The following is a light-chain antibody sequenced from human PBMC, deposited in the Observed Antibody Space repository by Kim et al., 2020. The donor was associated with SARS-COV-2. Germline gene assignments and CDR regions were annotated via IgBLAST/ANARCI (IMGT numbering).Light chain of an antibody. J-gene: IGLJ3*02. CDR1: VLAKKY. Sequence: SYELTQPSSVSVSPGQTARITCSGDVLAKKYARWFQQKPGQAPVLVIYKDNERPSGIPERFSGSSSGTTVTLTISGAQVEDEADYYCYSEVDNNWV. CDR2: KDN. V-gene: IGLV3-27*01. CDR3: YSEVDNNWV.